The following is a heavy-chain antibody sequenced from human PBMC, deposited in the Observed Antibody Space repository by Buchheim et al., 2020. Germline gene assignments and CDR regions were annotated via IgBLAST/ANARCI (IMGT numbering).Heavy chain of an antibody. D-gene: IGHD6-13*01. CDR2: IKQDGREK. J-gene: IGHJ4*02. V-gene: IGHV3-7*01. Sequence: EVQLVESGGGLVQPGGSLRLSCAASGFTFSSYWMSWVRQAPGKGLEWVANIKQDGREKYHVDSVRGRFTISRDNAKNQLYLQMNSLRAEDTAVYYCARSSPYSSRPVLYYFDYWGQGTL. CDR3: ARSSPYSSRPVLYYFDY. CDR1: GFTFSSYW.